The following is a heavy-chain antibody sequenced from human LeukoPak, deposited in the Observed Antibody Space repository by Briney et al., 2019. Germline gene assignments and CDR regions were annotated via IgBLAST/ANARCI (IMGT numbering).Heavy chain of an antibody. CDR3: ARYSGSYYRFDY. J-gene: IGHJ4*02. D-gene: IGHD1-26*01. V-gene: IGHV1-2*02. CDR2: INPNSGGT. CDR1: GYTFTGYC. Sequence: ASVKVSCKASGYTFTGYCMHWVRQAPGQGLEWMGWINPNSGGTNYAQKFQGRVTMTRDTSINTAYMELSRLRSDDTAVYYCARYSGSYYRFDYWGQGTLVTVSS.